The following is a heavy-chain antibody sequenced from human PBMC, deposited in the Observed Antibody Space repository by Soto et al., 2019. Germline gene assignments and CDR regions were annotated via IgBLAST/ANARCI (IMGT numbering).Heavy chain of an antibody. J-gene: IGHJ1*01. CDR1: GFTFSSYS. D-gene: IGHD1-26*01. Sequence: EVQLVDSGGGLVKPGGSLRLSCAASGFTFSSYSMNWVRQAPGKGLEWVSSISSSSSYIYYADSVKGRFTISRDNAKNSLYLQLNSLRAEDTAVYYCARDRIVGAPKYFQHSGQGTLVTVSS. CDR3: ARDRIVGAPKYFQH. CDR2: ISSSSSYI. V-gene: IGHV3-21*01.